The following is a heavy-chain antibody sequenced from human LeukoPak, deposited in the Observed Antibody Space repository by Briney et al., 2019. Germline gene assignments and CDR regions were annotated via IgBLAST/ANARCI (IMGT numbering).Heavy chain of an antibody. CDR2: IYSGGST. J-gene: IGHJ4*02. V-gene: IGHV3-66*01. Sequence: PGGSLRLSCAASGFTVSSNYMSWVRQAPGKGLEWVSVIYSGGSTYYADSVKGRFTIFRDNSKNTLYLQMNSLRAEDTAVYYGAREEFSENSSGYFDYWGQGTLVTVSS. D-gene: IGHD3-22*01. CDR1: GFTVSSNY. CDR3: AREEFSENSSGYFDY.